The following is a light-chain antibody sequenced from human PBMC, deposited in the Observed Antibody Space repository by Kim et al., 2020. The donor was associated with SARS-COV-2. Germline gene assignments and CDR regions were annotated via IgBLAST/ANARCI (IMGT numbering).Light chain of an antibody. Sequence: VAPGQTARITGGGNKIGTKSVHWYRQKSDQAPILVIYYDTERPSGIPERLSGSKSGNTATLTISRVEAGDEADYYCQVWDSNYHVVFGGGTQLTVL. CDR2: YDT. J-gene: IGLJ2*01. CDR3: QVWDSNYHVV. V-gene: IGLV3-21*04. CDR1: KIGTKS.